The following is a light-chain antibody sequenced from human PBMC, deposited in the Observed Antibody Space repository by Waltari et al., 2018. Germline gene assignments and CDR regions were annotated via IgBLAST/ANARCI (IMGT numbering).Light chain of an antibody. CDR3: QHYLRLPVT. CDR2: GAA. CDR1: KSVTGA. V-gene: IGKV3-20*01. Sequence: EFVWTQSPATLSLSQGESATLPCRTSKSVTGALAWYQQKPGQAPRLLIYGAANRATGIPDRFSGSGSGTDFSLTISSLEPEDFAVYYCQHYLRLPVTFGQGTKVEVK. J-gene: IGKJ1*01.